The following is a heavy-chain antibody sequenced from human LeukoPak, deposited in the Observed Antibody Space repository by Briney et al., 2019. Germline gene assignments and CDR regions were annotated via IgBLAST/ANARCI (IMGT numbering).Heavy chain of an antibody. D-gene: IGHD2-2*01. CDR3: ASKGYCSSTSCPREFDY. J-gene: IGHJ4*02. CDR2: ISSSSSYI. Sequence: GGSLRLSCAASGFTFSSYSTNWVRQAPGKGLEWLSSISSSSSYIYYADSVKGRFTISRDNAKNSLYLQMNSLRAEDTAVYYCASKGYCSSTSCPREFDYWGQGTLVTVSS. CDR1: GFTFSSYS. V-gene: IGHV3-21*01.